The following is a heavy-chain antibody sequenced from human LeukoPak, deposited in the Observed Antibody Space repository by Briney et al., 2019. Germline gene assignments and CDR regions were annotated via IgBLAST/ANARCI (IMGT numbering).Heavy chain of an antibody. CDR1: GFTFSSYA. Sequence: GGSLRLSCAASGFTFSSYAMHWVRQAPGKGLEWVAIISYEGSNKYYGDSVKGRLTISRDNSKNTLYLQMNSLRAEDTAVYYCAKATTVTPPVWGQGTLVTVSS. CDR3: AKATTVTPPV. V-gene: IGHV3-30-3*01. D-gene: IGHD4-17*01. CDR2: ISYEGSNK. J-gene: IGHJ4*02.